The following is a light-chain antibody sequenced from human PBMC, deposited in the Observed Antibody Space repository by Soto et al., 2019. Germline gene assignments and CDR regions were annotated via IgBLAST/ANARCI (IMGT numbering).Light chain of an antibody. Sequence: EIVMTQSPATLSVSPGERATLSCRASQSVSSNLAWYQQKPGQAPRLLIYGASTRATGITARFSGSGSGTXXXXXXXXXXXEDFAVYYCQQYNNWPQTFGQATKLEIK. CDR2: GAS. J-gene: IGKJ2*01. CDR1: QSVSSN. V-gene: IGKV3-15*01. CDR3: QQYNNWPQT.